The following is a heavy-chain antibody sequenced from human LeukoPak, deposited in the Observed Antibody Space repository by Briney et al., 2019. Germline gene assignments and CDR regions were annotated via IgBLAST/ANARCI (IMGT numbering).Heavy chain of an antibody. CDR3: AKTSQWELLPDY. CDR2: IRYDGSNK. J-gene: IGHJ4*02. D-gene: IGHD1-26*01. Sequence: GGSLRLSCAASGFTFSSYVMHWVRQAPGKRLEGVAFIRYDGSNKYYADSVKGRFTISRDNSHNTLYLQMNRLRAEDTAVYYCAKTSQWELLPDYWGQGTLVTVSS. CDR1: GFTFSSYV. V-gene: IGHV3-30*02.